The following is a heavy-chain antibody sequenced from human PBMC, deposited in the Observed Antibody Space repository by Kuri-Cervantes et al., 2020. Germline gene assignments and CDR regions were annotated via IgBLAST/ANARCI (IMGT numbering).Heavy chain of an antibody. Sequence: SETLSLTCTVSAGSISSGNYNWRWIRQHPGKGLEWIGSIYHSGSTYYNPSLKSRVTISVDTSKNQFSLKLSSVTAADTAVYYCARFSDAFDIWGQGTMVTVSS. V-gene: IGHV4-39*07. CDR1: AGSISSGNYN. D-gene: IGHD3-3*01. CDR3: ARFSDAFDI. CDR2: IYHSGST. J-gene: IGHJ3*02.